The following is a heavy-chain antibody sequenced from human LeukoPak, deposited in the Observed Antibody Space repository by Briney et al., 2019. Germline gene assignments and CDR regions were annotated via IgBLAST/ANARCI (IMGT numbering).Heavy chain of an antibody. CDR1: GYTFTSYG. J-gene: IGHJ4*02. CDR3: ARDLAVAGTFDY. D-gene: IGHD6-19*01. Sequence: ASVKVSCKASGYTFTSYGISWVRQAPGQGLEWMGWISAYNGNTNYAQKLQGRVTMTTDTSTSTSYMEVRSLRSDDTAVYYYARDLAVAGTFDYWGQGTLVTVSS. CDR2: ISAYNGNT. V-gene: IGHV1-18*01.